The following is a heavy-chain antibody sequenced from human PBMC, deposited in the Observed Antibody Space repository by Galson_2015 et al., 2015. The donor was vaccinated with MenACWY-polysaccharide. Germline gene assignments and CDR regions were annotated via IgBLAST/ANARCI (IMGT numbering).Heavy chain of an antibody. CDR2: IYPADSDT. V-gene: IGHV5-51*03. CDR3: ARLSATVTVTLDS. J-gene: IGHJ4*02. Sequence: QSGAEVKKPGESLKISCKGSGYSFTSNWIGWVRQMPGKGLEWMGIIYPADSDTRYSPSFQGQVTISADKSISTAYLQWSSLKASAAAGYYFARLSATVTVTLDSGSQPPLVTASS. D-gene: IGHD3-22*01. CDR1: GYSFTSNW.